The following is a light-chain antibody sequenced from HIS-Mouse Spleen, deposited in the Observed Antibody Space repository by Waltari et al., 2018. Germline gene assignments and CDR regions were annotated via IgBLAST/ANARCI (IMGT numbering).Light chain of an antibody. CDR2: DAS. J-gene: IGKJ3*01. CDR1: QDISNY. CDR3: QQYDNLHRLT. Sequence: DIQMTQSPSSLSASVGDRVTITCQASQDISNYLNWYQQKPWKAPKLLIYDASNLETGVPSRFSGSGSGTDVTFTISSLQPEDIATYYCQQYDNLHRLTFGPGTKVDIK. V-gene: IGKV1-33*01.